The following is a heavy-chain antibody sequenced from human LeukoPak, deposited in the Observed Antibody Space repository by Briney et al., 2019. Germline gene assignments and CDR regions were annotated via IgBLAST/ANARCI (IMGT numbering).Heavy chain of an antibody. V-gene: IGHV4-4*08. CDR3: ARMAYDTSGSYYFDY. CDR1: GGSISSYY. CDR2: IYHSGST. J-gene: IGHJ4*02. Sequence: PETLSLTCTVSGGSISSYYWSWIRQPPGKGLEWIGYIYHSGSTNYNPSLKSRVTISVDTSKNQFSLKLSSVTAADTAVYYCARMAYDTSGSYYFDYWGQGTLFTVSS. D-gene: IGHD3-22*01.